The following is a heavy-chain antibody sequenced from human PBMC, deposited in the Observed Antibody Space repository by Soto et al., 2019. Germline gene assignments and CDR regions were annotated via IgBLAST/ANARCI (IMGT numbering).Heavy chain of an antibody. J-gene: IGHJ4*02. V-gene: IGHV1-3*05. D-gene: IGHD6-19*01. CDR2: INAGNGNT. Sequence: QVQLVQSGAEEKKPGASVKVSCKASGYTFTGYAMHWVRQAPGQRLEWMGWINAGNGNTKYSQKFQGRVTITRDTSASTAYIGLSSLRSEDPAVYYCARAVAVPADFDYWGQGTLVTVSS. CDR3: ARAVAVPADFDY. CDR1: GYTFTGYA.